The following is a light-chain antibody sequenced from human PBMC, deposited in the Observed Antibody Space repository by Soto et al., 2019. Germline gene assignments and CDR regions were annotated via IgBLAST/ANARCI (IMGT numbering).Light chain of an antibody. V-gene: IGKV3-20*01. CDR3: KHCALTSFT. CDR2: GAT. CDR1: QSIARSY. J-gene: IGKJ3*01. Sequence: EIVLTQSPGTLSLSPGERATLSCRASQSIARSYIVWYQQKPGQAPRLLIYGATNRATGIPDRFSGSGSGTDFALTISRMEPEDVAVYYCKHCALTSFTFGPGTKVDIK.